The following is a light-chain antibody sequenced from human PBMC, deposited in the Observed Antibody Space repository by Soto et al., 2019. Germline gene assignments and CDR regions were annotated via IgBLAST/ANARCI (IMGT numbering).Light chain of an antibody. V-gene: IGLV2-23*01. CDR2: EGS. Sequence: QSVLTQPASVPGSPGQSITISCTGTSSDVGSYNLVSWYQQHPGKAPKLMIYEGSKRPSGVSNRFSGSKSGNTASLTISGLQAEDEADYYCCSYAGTKGNVFGIGTKLTVL. CDR1: SSDVGSYNL. CDR3: CSYAGTKGNV. J-gene: IGLJ1*01.